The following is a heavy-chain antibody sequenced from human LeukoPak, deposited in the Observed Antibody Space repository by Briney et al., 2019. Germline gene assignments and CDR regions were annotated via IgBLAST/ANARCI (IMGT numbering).Heavy chain of an antibody. Sequence: SQTLSLTCTVSGGSISSGSYYWSWIRQPAGKGLEWIGCIYTSGSTNYNPSLKSRVTISVDTSKNQFSLKLSSVTAADTAVYYCARDRVGYWYFDLWGRGTLVTVSS. CDR2: IYTSGST. CDR3: ARDRVGYWYFDL. J-gene: IGHJ2*01. V-gene: IGHV4-61*02. D-gene: IGHD1-26*01. CDR1: GGSISSGSYY.